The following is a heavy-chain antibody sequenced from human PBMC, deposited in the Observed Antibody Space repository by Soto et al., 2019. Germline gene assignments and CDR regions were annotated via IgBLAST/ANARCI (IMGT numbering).Heavy chain of an antibody. D-gene: IGHD5-18*01. J-gene: IGHJ4*02. Sequence: PGGSLRLSCAASGFTFSSYGMHWVRQAPGKGLEWVAVISYDGSNKYYADSVKGRFTISRDNSKNTLYLQMNSLRAEDTAVYYWAKNYLVDTAMVPGYWGQGTLVTVSS. CDR2: ISYDGSNK. CDR1: GFTFSSYG. CDR3: AKNYLVDTAMVPGY. V-gene: IGHV3-30*18.